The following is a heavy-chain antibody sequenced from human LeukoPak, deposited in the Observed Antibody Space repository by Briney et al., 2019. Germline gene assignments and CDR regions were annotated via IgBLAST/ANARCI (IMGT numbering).Heavy chain of an antibody. CDR1: GGSFSGYC. V-gene: IGHV4-34*01. Sequence: SETLSLTCAVYGGSFSGYCWSWIRQPPGKGLEWIGEINHSGSTNYNPSPKSRVTISVDTSKNQFSLKLSSVTAAGTAVYYCARPLHPRSRYYYGMDVWGQGTTVTVSS. D-gene: IGHD3-10*01. CDR2: INHSGST. J-gene: IGHJ6*02. CDR3: ARPLHPRSRYYYGMDV.